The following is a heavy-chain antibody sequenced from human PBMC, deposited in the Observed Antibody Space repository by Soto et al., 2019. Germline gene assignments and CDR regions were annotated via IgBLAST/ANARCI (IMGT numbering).Heavy chain of an antibody. J-gene: IGHJ4*02. CDR3: ARDGMCSGGSCYPGTAY. V-gene: IGHV3-7*05. CDR2: IKKDGSEK. CDR1: GFTFSSYC. D-gene: IGHD2-15*01. Sequence: EVQLVESGGGLVQPGGSLRLSCAASGFTFSSYCMSWVRQAPGKGLEWLANIKKDGSEKYSVDSVKGRFTISRDNAKNSLYLQMNSLRAEDTAVYYCARDGMCSGGSCYPGTAYWGQGTLVTVSS.